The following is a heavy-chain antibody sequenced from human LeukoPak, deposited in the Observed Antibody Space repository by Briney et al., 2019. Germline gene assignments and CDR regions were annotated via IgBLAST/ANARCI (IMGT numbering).Heavy chain of an antibody. CDR3: ARAVEPSTSHWEGVDY. D-gene: IGHD2-2*01. V-gene: IGHV1-46*01. CDR1: GYTFTSYY. Sequence: ASVKVSCKASGYTFTSYYMHWVRQAPGQGLEWMGIINPSGGSTSYAQKFQGRVTMTRDTSTSTVYMELSSLRSEDTAVYYCARAVEPSTSHWEGVDYWGQGTLVTVSS. CDR2: INPSGGST. J-gene: IGHJ4*02.